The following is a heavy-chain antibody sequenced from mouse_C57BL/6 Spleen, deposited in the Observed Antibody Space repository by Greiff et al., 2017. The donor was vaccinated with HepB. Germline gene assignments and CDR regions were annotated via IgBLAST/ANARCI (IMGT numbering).Heavy chain of an antibody. CDR3: ARGTVVARYFDY. V-gene: IGHV1-64*01. Sequence: QVQLQQPGAELVKPGASVKLSCKASGYTFTSYWMHWVKQRPGQGLEWIGMIHPNSGSTNYNEKFKSKATLTVDKSSSTAYMQLSSLTSEDSAVYYCARGTVVARYFDYWGQGTTLTVSS. CDR1: GYTFTSYW. J-gene: IGHJ2*01. D-gene: IGHD1-1*01. CDR2: IHPNSGST.